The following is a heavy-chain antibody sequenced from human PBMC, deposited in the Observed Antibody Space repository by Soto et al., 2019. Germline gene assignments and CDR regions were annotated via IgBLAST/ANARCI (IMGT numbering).Heavy chain of an antibody. Sequence: PSETLSLTCTVTDGSINSYYWSWVRQPAGKGLEWIGRIFSSGTTDYNPSLKRRVTMSIDTSKNQLSLRLRSVTAADTAVYYCARGPRGQLSGMDVWGQGTTVTVYS. D-gene: IGHD6-13*01. CDR2: IFSSGTT. CDR1: DGSINSYY. CDR3: ARGPRGQLSGMDV. V-gene: IGHV4-4*07. J-gene: IGHJ6*02.